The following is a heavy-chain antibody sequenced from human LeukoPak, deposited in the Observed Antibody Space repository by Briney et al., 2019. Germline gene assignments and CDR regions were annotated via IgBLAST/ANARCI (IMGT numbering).Heavy chain of an antibody. Sequence: PGGSLRLSCAASGFTFSSYSMNWVRQAPGKGLEWVSSISSSSSYIYYADSVKGRLTISRDNAKNSLYLQMNSLRAEDTAVYYCAREGNYYDSSGYPDYWGQGTLVTVSS. J-gene: IGHJ4*02. D-gene: IGHD3-22*01. CDR1: GFTFSSYS. CDR2: ISSSSSYI. V-gene: IGHV3-21*01. CDR3: AREGNYYDSSGYPDY.